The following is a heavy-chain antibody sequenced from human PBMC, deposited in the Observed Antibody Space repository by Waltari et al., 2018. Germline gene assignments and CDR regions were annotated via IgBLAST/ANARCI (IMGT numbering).Heavy chain of an antibody. CDR1: GGSISSAAYP. J-gene: IGHJ4*02. V-gene: IGHV4-31*03. CDR2: IYYSGST. CDR3: GRVGVTLRGGDS. D-gene: IGHD2-8*01. Sequence: QVQLQESGPGLVKPSQTLSLTCTVPGGSISSAAYPWSWIRQHPGKGLEWIGYIYYSGSTYYNPSLKSRLVISMDTSKNQFSLQLSSVTAADTAIYFCGRVGVTLRGGDSWAQGTLVTVSS.